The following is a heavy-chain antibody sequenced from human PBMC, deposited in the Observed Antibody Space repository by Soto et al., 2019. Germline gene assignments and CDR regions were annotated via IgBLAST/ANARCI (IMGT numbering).Heavy chain of an antibody. Sequence: GGSLRLSCAASGFTFSSYAMHWVRQAPGKGLEWVSYISSSSSTIYYADSVKGRFTISRDNAKNSLYLQMNSLRAEDTAVYYCARDRDYNDAFDIWGQGTMVTVPS. J-gene: IGHJ3*02. V-gene: IGHV3-48*01. CDR3: ARDRDYNDAFDI. D-gene: IGHD4-4*01. CDR1: GFTFSSYA. CDR2: ISSSSSTI.